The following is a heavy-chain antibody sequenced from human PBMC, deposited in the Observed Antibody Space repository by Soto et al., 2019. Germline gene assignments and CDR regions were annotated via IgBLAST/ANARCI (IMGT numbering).Heavy chain of an antibody. CDR2: ISSQAITI. Sequence: PGGSLRLSCAASGFIFGDYDMNWIRQAPGQWLEWVSHISSQAITIHYADSVKGRFTISRANAKNPLFLHMDSLRAEDTAIYFCARETCYMYDDSLNGYSPLGLWGRGXLVTVYS. CDR3: ARETCYMYDDSLNGYSPLGL. D-gene: IGHD3-9*01. J-gene: IGHJ4*01. CDR1: GFIFGDYD. V-gene: IGHV3-48*03.